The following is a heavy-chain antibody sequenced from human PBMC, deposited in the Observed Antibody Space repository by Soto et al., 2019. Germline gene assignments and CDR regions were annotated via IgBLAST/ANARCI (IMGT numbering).Heavy chain of an antibody. D-gene: IGHD6-19*01. CDR1: GYTFTSYA. J-gene: IGHJ4*02. CDR3: ARAPVIAVADY. V-gene: IGHV1-3*05. Sequence: QVQLVQSGAEEKKPWTSVKVSCKASGYTFTSYALHWVRQAPGQRLEWMGWINAGNGNTKYSQRFQGRVTITRDTSASTAYMELSSLRSEDTAVDYCARAPVIAVADYWGQGTLVTFSS. CDR2: INAGNGNT.